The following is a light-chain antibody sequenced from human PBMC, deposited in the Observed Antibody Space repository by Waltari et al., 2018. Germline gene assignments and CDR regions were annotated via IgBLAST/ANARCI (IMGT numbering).Light chain of an antibody. V-gene: IGKV3-11*01. J-gene: IGKJ2*01. CDR3: QQRSNWPPGYT. CDR1: QSVSSY. CDR2: DAS. Sequence: EIVLTQSPATLSLSPGERATLSCRASQSVSSYLAWYQQKPGQAPRLLIYDASNRATGIPARFSGSGSGTDFTLTISSLEPEDFAVYYCQQRSNWPPGYTFGQGTKVDFK.